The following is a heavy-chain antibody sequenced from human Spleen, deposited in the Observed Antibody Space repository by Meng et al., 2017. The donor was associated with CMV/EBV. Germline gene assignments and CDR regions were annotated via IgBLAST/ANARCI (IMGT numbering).Heavy chain of an antibody. V-gene: IGHV3-23*01. CDR1: GFIFTIYA. CDR3: AKAGPGIVPSKNGMDV. D-gene: IGHD1-26*01. CDR2: IYSDGST. J-gene: IGHJ6*02. Sequence: GESLKISCSASGFIFTIYAMTWVRQAPGKGLEWVSTIYSDGSTYYADSLKGRFTISRDNSKNTLSLQMNSLRAADTAVYYCAKAGPGIVPSKNGMDVWGQGTTVTVSS.